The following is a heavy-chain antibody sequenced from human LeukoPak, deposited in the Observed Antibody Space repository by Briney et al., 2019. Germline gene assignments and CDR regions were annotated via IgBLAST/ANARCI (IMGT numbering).Heavy chain of an antibody. CDR2: IYYSGST. J-gene: IGHJ5*02. CDR3: ARVSKYYDNLFDP. CDR1: GGSISSGDYY. Sequence: SETLSLTCTVSGGSISSGDYYWSWIRQPPGKGLEWIGYIYYSGSTYYNPSLKSRVTISVDTSKNQFSLKLSSVTAADTAVYYCARVSKYYDNLFDPWGQGTLVTVSS. D-gene: IGHD3-22*01. V-gene: IGHV4-30-4*08.